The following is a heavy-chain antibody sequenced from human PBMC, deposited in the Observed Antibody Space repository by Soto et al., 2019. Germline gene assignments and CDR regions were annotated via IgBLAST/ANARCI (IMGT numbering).Heavy chain of an antibody. CDR2: IDPKNGGT. Sequence: ASVKVSCKASGYSISAYYIHWVRQSPGQGLEWMGWIDPKNGGTVSAQKFQGRLTMTRDTSISTVYMDLSGLTSDDTALYYCGRDDYGIFPYWGQGSLVTVSS. CDR3: GRDDYGIFPY. V-gene: IGHV1-2*02. CDR1: GYSISAYY. D-gene: IGHD3-10*01. J-gene: IGHJ4*02.